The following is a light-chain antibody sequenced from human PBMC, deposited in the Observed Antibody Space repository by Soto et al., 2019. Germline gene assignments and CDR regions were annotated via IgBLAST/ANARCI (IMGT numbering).Light chain of an antibody. CDR1: QSVRSN. CDR2: GAS. V-gene: IGKV3-15*01. CDR3: QQDNNWPRT. J-gene: IGKJ1*01. Sequence: EIVMTQSPATLSVSPGERATLSCRANQSVRSNLAWYQQKPGQAPRLLIYGASTRATGIPARFSGSGSGTEFTLTISSLQSEDFAVYYCQQDNNWPRTFGQGTKVEIK.